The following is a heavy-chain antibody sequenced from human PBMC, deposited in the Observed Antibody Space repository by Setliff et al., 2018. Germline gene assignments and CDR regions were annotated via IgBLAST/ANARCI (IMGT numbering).Heavy chain of an antibody. CDR3: ARVVGSGGKGGHWYFDL. J-gene: IGHJ2*01. CDR2: ISTYNGDT. V-gene: IGHV1-18*01. CDR1: GYTFTSYG. Sequence: GASVKVSCKASGYTFTSYGISWVRQAPGQGLEWMGWISTYNGDTDYAQKLQGRVTMTTDTSTSTAYMELRGLRSDDTAVYYCARVVGSGGKGGHWYFDLWGRGTLVTVSS. D-gene: IGHD2-15*01.